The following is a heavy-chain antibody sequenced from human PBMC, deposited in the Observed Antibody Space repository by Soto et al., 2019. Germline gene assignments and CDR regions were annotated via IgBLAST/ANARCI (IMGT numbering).Heavy chain of an antibody. CDR2: IIPLFGVL. D-gene: IGHD3-10*01. CDR1: GGTFSNHL. V-gene: IGHV1-69*02. J-gene: IGHJ4*01. CDR3: ASGSLYGSGSYPVDY. Sequence: SVKVSCKASGGTFSNHLISGVRQAPGQGLEWMGTIIPLFGVLNYAQKLQGRVTISADKSTSTAYMELSSLRSDDTAVYYCASGSLYGSGSYPVDYWGQGTLVTVSS.